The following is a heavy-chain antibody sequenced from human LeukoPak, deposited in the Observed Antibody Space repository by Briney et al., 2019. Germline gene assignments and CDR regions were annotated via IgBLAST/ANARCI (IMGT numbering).Heavy chain of an antibody. V-gene: IGHV3-11*01. CDR2: ISSSGSTI. CDR3: ARDRTYYYGSGSFNY. Sequence: GGSLRLSCAASGFTLSDYYMSWIRQAPGKGLEWVSYISSSGSTIYYADSVKGRFTISRDNAKNSLYLQMNSLRAEDTAVYYCARDRTYYYGSGSFNYWGQGTLVTVSS. D-gene: IGHD3-10*01. J-gene: IGHJ4*02. CDR1: GFTLSDYY.